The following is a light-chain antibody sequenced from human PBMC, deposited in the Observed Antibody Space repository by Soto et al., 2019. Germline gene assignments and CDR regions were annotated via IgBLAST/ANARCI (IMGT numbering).Light chain of an antibody. V-gene: IGLV2-23*01. Sequence: QSVLTQPASVSGSPGQSITISCTGTSSDVGSYNLVSWYQQHPGKAPKLMIYEGSKRPSGVSNRFSDSKSGNTASLTISGLQAEDEADYYCCSYAGSSTYVVFGGRTKLTVL. CDR2: EGS. CDR1: SSDVGSYNL. J-gene: IGLJ2*01. CDR3: CSYAGSSTYVV.